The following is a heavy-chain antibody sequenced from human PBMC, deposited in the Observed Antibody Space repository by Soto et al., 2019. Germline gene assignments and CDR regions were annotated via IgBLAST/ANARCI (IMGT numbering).Heavy chain of an antibody. CDR1: GYTLTELS. D-gene: IGHD3-22*01. CDR2: FDAGDGET. CDR3: AITKEGYDSAEFDP. V-gene: IGHV1-24*01. Sequence: ASVKVSCKVSGYTLTELSMHWVRQAPGKGLEWMGSFDAGDGETTYAQKFQGRVTMTEDTSTDTAYMELNSLRSEDTAVYYCAITKEGYDSAEFDPWGQGSLVTVSS. J-gene: IGHJ5*02.